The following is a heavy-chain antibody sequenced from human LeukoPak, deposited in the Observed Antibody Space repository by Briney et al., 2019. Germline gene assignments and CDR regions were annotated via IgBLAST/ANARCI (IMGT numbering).Heavy chain of an antibody. Sequence: SETLSLTCAVSGYSISSGYYWGWIRQPPGKGLEWIGSIYHSGSTYYNPSLKSRVTISVDTTKNQFSLKLSSVTAADTAVYYCARPTYSGSYSGAFDIWGQGTMVTVSS. CDR3: ARPTYSGSYSGAFDI. CDR1: GYSISSGYY. J-gene: IGHJ3*02. D-gene: IGHD1-26*01. V-gene: IGHV4-38-2*01. CDR2: IYHSGST.